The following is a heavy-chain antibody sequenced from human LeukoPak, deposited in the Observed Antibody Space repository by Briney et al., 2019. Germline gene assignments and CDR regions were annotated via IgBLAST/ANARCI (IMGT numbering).Heavy chain of an antibody. CDR3: AKVVPAMSHAFDI. D-gene: IGHD2-2*01. CDR2: IYSGGST. J-gene: IGHJ3*02. CDR1: GLTVSSNY. V-gene: IGHV3-66*01. Sequence: GGSLRLSCAASGLTVSSNYMSWVRQAPGKGLEWVSVIYSGGSTYYADSVKGRFTISRDNSKNTLYLQMNSLRAEDTAVYYCAKVVPAMSHAFDIWGQGTMVTVSS.